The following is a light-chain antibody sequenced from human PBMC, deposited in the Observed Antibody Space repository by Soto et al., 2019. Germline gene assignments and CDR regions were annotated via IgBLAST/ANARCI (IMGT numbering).Light chain of an antibody. CDR1: SSDVGAYDH. CDR3: CSYTSRSTLV. Sequence: QSALTQPASVSESPGQSITISCIGTSSDVGAYDHVSWYQQHPGKAPKVIISKVSNRPSGVSTRFSGSKSGNTASLTISGLQSEDEAEYYCCSYTSRSTLVFGGGTKLTVL. J-gene: IGLJ2*01. V-gene: IGLV2-14*01. CDR2: KVS.